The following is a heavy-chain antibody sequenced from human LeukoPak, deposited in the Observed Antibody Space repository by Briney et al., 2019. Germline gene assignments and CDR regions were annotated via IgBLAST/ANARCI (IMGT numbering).Heavy chain of an antibody. V-gene: IGHV3-48*01. J-gene: IGHJ4*02. CDR2: ISTSSSTI. CDR1: GFTFSSYS. CDR3: ARYVWCSGGSCTYYFDY. D-gene: IGHD2-15*01. Sequence: GGSLRLSCAASGFTFSSYSMNWVRQAPGKGLEWVSYISTSSSTIYYADSVKGRFTISRDNAKNSLYLQMNSLRAEDTAVYYCARYVWCSGGSCTYYFDYWGQGTLVTVSS.